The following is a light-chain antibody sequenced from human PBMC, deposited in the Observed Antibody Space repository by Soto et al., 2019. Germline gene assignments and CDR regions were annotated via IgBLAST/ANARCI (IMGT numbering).Light chain of an antibody. CDR1: SSDIGAWDY. V-gene: IGLV2-14*01. Sequence: QSVLTQPASVSGSPGQSIAISCTGTSSDIGAWDYVSWYQQHPGKAPKLMIYDVSNRPSGVSNRFSGSKSGYTASLTISGLQPEDEADYYCSSHTTTDSHVFGTGTRSPS. CDR3: SSHTTTDSHV. J-gene: IGLJ1*01. CDR2: DVS.